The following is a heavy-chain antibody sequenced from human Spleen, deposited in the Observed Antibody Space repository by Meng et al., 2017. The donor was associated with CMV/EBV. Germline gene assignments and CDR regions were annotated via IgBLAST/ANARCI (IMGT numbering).Heavy chain of an antibody. V-gene: IGHV4-34*01. D-gene: IGHD1-1*01. J-gene: IGHJ4*02. CDR1: GGSFSAYY. CDR3: ARVNWNPDY. Sequence: GSLRLSCTVYGGSFSAYYWSWIRQPPGKGLEWIGEITHTGSTNYNPSLRSRVTISVDTSKNQFSLQVSSVTAADTAVYYCARVNWNPDYWGQGTLVTVSS. CDR2: ITHTGST.